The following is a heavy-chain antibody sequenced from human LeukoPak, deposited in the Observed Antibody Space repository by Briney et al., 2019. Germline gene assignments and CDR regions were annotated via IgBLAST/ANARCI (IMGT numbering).Heavy chain of an antibody. J-gene: IGHJ4*02. CDR1: GYTFTSYA. D-gene: IGHD6-19*01. CDR2: INTDTGNP. Sequence: ASVKVSCKASGYTFTSYAMNWVRQAPGQRLEWMGWINTDTGNPTYAQGFTGRFVFSLDASISTAYLQISSLKAEDSAVYYCAREDDGSGWYGGVGYWGQGTLVTVSS. CDR3: AREDDGSGWYGGVGY. V-gene: IGHV7-4-1*02.